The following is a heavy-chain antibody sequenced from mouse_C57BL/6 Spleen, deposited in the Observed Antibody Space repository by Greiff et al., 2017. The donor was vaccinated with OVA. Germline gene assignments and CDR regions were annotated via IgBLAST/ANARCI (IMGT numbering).Heavy chain of an antibody. D-gene: IGHD2-2*01. CDR1: GYTFTSYW. CDR3: ARLRGYDPFAD. J-gene: IGHJ3*01. Sequence: QVQLQQPGAELVRPGSSVKLSCKASGYTFTSYWMDWVKQRPGQGLEWIGNIYPSDSETHYNQKFKDKATLTVDKSSSTAYMQLSSLTSEDSAVYYCARLRGYDPFADWGQGTLVTVSA. V-gene: IGHV1-61*01. CDR2: IYPSDSET.